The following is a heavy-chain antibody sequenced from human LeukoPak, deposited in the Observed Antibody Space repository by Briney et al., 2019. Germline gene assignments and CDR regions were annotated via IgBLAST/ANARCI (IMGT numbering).Heavy chain of an antibody. Sequence: GSLRLSCAASGFTFNSYTMNWVRQAPGKGLEWVSSISSSSSYIYYADSMKGRFTISRDNAKNSLYLQMNSLRAEDTAVYFCARGIYTSSPRNPKNFFDYWGQGTLVTVS. CDR2: ISSSSSYI. CDR1: GFTFNSYT. V-gene: IGHV3-21*01. D-gene: IGHD2-2*02. J-gene: IGHJ4*02. CDR3: ARGIYTSSPRNPKNFFDY.